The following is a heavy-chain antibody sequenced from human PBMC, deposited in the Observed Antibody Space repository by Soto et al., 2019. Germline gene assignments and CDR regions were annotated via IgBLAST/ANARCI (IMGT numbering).Heavy chain of an antibody. D-gene: IGHD2-2*01. J-gene: IGHJ4*02. V-gene: IGHV3-33*01. CDR3: ARDGELADIVVVPAAYYFDY. CDR2: IWYDGSNK. Sequence: GGSLRLSCAASGFTFSSYGMHWVRQAPGKGLEWVAVIWYDGSNKYYADSVKGRFTISRDNSKNTLYLQMNSLRAEDTAVYYCARDGELADIVVVPAAYYFDYWGQGTLVTVSS. CDR1: GFTFSSYG.